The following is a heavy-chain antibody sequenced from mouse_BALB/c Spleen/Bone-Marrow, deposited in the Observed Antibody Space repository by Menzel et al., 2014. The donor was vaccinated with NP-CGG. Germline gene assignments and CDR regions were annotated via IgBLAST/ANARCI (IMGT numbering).Heavy chain of an antibody. D-gene: IGHD2-3*01. CDR1: GYSFTSXT. J-gene: IGHJ2*01. CDR2: IVXXSAYS. V-gene: IGHV1-4*01. CDR3: AREGSYDGCSGHFDY. Sequence: QVQLKESGAELARPGASVRMSCKASGYSFTSXTXHWLKQRPXQGLEWIAYIVXXSAYSNYNQKFKDKATLTADRSSSTAYMQLSSLTSEDSAVYYCAREGSYDGCSGHFDYWGPGTTLTVSS.